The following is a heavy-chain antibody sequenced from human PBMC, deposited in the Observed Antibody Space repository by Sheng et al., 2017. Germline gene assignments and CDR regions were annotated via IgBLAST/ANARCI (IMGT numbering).Heavy chain of an antibody. D-gene: IGHD3-3*01. CDR3: ASTYYDFWSGLYYNWFDP. CDR1: GFTFSSYE. CDR2: ISSSGSTI. Sequence: EVQVVESGGGLVQPGGSLRLSCAASGFTFSSYEMNWVRQAPGKGLEWVSYISSSGSTIFYADSVKGRFTISRDNAKNSLFLQMNSLRVEDTAVYFCASTYYDFWSGLYYNWFDPWGQGTLVTVSS. V-gene: IGHV3-48*03. J-gene: IGHJ5*02.